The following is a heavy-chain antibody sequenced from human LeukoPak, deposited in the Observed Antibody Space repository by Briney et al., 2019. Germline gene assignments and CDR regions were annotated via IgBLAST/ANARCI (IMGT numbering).Heavy chain of an antibody. Sequence: SETLSLTCTVSGGSISSGSYYWGWIRQPPGKGLEWIGSIYYSGSTYYNPSLKSRVTISVDTSKNQFSLKPSSVTAADTAVYYCARLYYYDSSANHIGDYWGQGTLVTVSS. J-gene: IGHJ4*02. CDR3: ARLYYYDSSANHIGDY. V-gene: IGHV4-39*07. CDR2: IYYSGST. D-gene: IGHD3-22*01. CDR1: GGSISSGSYY.